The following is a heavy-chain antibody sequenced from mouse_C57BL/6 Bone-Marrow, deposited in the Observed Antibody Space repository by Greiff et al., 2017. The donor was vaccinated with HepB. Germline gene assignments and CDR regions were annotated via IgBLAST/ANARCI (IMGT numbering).Heavy chain of an antibody. Sequence: QVQLKESGPGILQPSQTLSLTCSFSGFSLSTFGMGVGWIRQPSGKGLEWLAHIWWDDDKYYNPALKSRLTISKDTSKNQVFLKIANVDTADTATYYCARIITTVVGSAMDYWGQGTSVTVSS. CDR1: GFSLSTFGMG. CDR3: ARIITTVVGSAMDY. D-gene: IGHD1-1*01. V-gene: IGHV8-8*01. J-gene: IGHJ4*01. CDR2: IWWDDDK.